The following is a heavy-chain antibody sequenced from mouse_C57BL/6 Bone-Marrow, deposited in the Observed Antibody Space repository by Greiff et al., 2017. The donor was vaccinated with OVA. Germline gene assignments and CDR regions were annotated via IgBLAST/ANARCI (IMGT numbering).Heavy chain of an antibody. CDR3: ERYQYDYLCAMDY. CDR2: INPYNGDT. Sequence: VHVKQSGPELVKPGDSVKISCKASGYSFTGYFMNWVMQSHGKSLEWIGRINPYNGDTFYNQKFKGKATLTVDKSSSTAHMELRSLTSEDSAVYYCERYQYDYLCAMDYWGQGTSVTVSS. V-gene: IGHV1-20*01. J-gene: IGHJ4*01. D-gene: IGHD2-4*01. CDR1: GYSFTGYF.